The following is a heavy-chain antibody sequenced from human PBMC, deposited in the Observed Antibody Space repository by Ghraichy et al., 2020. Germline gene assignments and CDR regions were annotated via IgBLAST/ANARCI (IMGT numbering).Heavy chain of an antibody. CDR3: ARDLVAGYFDY. J-gene: IGHJ4*02. CDR2: ISSSGSTI. Sequence: GESLNISCAASGFTFSDYYMSWIRQAPGKGLEWVSYISSSGSTIYYADSVKGRFTISRDNAKNSLYLQMNSLRAEDTAVYYCARDLVAGYFDYWGQGTLVTVSS. D-gene: IGHD6-19*01. CDR1: GFTFSDYY. V-gene: IGHV3-11*01.